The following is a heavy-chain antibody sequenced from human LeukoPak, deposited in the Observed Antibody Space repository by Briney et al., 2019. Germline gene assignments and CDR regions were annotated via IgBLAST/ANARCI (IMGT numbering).Heavy chain of an antibody. Sequence: GGSLRLSCAASGFSFSSYGMHLVRQAPGKGLEWVAVMWYDGSNKYYADSVKGRFAISRDNSKNTLYLQMNSLRAEDTAVYYCAKGSHYYDSSGYYILDYWRQGTLVTVSS. CDR1: GFSFSSYG. V-gene: IGHV3-33*06. J-gene: IGHJ4*02. D-gene: IGHD3-22*01. CDR2: MWYDGSNK. CDR3: AKGSHYYDSSGYYILDY.